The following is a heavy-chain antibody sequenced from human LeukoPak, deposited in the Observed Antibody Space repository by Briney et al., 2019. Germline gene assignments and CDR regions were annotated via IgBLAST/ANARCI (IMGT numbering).Heavy chain of an antibody. Sequence: PGGSLRLSCAASGFTFSSYSMNWVRQAPGKGLEWVSYISSSSTIYYADSVKGRFTISRDNAKNSLYLQMNSLRAEDTAVYYCARDLSPLWFGKSRTQWFDPWGQGTPVTVSS. D-gene: IGHD3-10*01. CDR2: ISSSSTI. V-gene: IGHV3-48*01. J-gene: IGHJ5*02. CDR3: ARDLSPLWFGKSRTQWFDP. CDR1: GFTFSSYS.